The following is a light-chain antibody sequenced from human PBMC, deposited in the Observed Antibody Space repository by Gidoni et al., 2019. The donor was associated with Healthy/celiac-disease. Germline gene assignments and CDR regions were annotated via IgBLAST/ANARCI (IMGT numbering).Light chain of an antibody. Sequence: DIQMTQSPSTLSASVGDRVTITCRDSQSISSLLSWYQQKPGKAPKLLIYKASSLESGVPSRFSGSVSGTEFTLTISSLQPDDFATYYCQQYNSYSRTFXQXTKVEIK. CDR3: QQYNSYSRT. CDR1: QSISSL. CDR2: KAS. V-gene: IGKV1-5*03. J-gene: IGKJ1*01.